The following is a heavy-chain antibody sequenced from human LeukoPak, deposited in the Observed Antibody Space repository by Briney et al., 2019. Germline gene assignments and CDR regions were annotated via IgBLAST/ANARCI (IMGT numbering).Heavy chain of an antibody. D-gene: IGHD6-6*01. J-gene: IGHJ4*02. V-gene: IGHV3-74*01. CDR1: GFTFSSYW. CDR2: INSDGSST. Sequence: PGGSLRLSCAASGFTFSSYWMHWVRQAPGKGLVWVSRINSDGSSTSNADSVKGRFTISRDNAKDTLYPQMDSLRAEDTAVYYCAREYSSSLTYWGQGTLVTVSS. CDR3: AREYSSSLTY.